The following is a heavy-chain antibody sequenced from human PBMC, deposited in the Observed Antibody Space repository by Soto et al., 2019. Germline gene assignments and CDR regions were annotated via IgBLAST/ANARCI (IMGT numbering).Heavy chain of an antibody. Sequence: QVQLVQSGAEVKKPGASVKVSCKASGYTFTGYFMHCVRQAPGQGLEWMGYINPNSGVTKYAQKFQGRVTLTRDTSINTAYMEMTMLTSDDQAVYYCARGGGTILAPLPWGQGTLVIVSS. V-gene: IGHV1-2*02. CDR1: GYTFTGYF. CDR3: ARGGGTILAPLP. CDR2: INPNSGVT. J-gene: IGHJ5*02. D-gene: IGHD3-3*01.